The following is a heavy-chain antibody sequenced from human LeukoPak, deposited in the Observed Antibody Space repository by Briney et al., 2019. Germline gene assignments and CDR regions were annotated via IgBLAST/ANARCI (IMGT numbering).Heavy chain of an antibody. CDR3: ARHTLWRFDY. J-gene: IGHJ4*02. CDR1: GFTFTNYW. CDR2: INQDGGTE. V-gene: IGHV3-7*01. D-gene: IGHD1-1*01. Sequence: HPGGSLRLSCAAYGFTFTNYWLTWVRQAPGKGLEWVANINQDGGTEYYVDSVRGRFTISRDNAKNLVYLQINSLRAEDTAVYFCARHTLWRFDYWGQGALVTVSS.